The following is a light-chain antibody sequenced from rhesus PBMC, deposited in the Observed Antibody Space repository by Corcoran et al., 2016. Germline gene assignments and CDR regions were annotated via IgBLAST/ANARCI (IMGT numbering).Light chain of an antibody. J-gene: IGKJ3*01. Sequence: EILLTQSPAFQSVTLKEKVTITCQASQSIGSDLHWYQQKPDKSQKLLFRIASQSISGVPSRFSGSGSGTDVTLTINGMEAEDAATYYCQQSYSFPFTFGPGTKLDIK. CDR3: QQSYSFPFT. V-gene: IGKV6-55*01. CDR2: IAS. CDR1: QSIGSD.